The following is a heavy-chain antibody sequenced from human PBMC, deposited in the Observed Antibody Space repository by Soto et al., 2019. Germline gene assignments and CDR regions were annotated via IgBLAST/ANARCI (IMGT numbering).Heavy chain of an antibody. J-gene: IGHJ6*02. V-gene: IGHV3-48*03. CDR3: AREVGTTNYYGMDV. Sequence: LRLSCAASGFTFSSYEMNWVRQAPGKGLEWVSYISSSGSTIYYADSVKGRFTISRDNAKNSLYLQMNSLRAEDTAVYYCAREVGTTNYYGMDVWGQGTTVTVSS. CDR1: GFTFSSYE. D-gene: IGHD1-7*01. CDR2: ISSSGSTI.